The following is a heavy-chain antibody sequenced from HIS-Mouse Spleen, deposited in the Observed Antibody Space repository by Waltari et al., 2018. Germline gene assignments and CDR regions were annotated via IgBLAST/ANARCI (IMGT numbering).Heavy chain of an antibody. CDR1: GYTFTSYD. J-gene: IGHJ4*02. D-gene: IGHD4-4*01. Sequence: QVQLVQSGAEVKKPGASVKVSCKASGYTFTSYDINWVRQATGQGLEWMGWMNPTRGNTGYAQKCQGRVTMTRNTSRSTAYMELSSPRSEDTAVYYCARGHDYSNYFDYWGQGTLVTVSS. CDR3: ARGHDYSNYFDY. CDR2: MNPTRGNT. V-gene: IGHV1-8*01.